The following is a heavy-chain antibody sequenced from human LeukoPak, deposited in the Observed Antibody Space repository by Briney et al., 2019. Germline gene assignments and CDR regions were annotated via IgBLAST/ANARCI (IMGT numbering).Heavy chain of an antibody. V-gene: IGHV4-59*08. Sequence: SETLSLTCTVSGGSISSYYWSWIRQPPGKGLEWIGYIYYSGSTNYNPSLKSRVTISVDTSKNQFSLKLSSVTAADTAVYYCARPDSSGWYLGTLDIWGQGTMVTVYS. J-gene: IGHJ3*02. CDR2: IYYSGST. D-gene: IGHD6-19*01. CDR3: ARPDSSGWYLGTLDI. CDR1: GGSISSYY.